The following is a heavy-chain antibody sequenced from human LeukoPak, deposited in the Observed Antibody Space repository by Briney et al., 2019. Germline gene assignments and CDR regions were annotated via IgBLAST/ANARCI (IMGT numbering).Heavy chain of an antibody. CDR3: ARDSAVAGSNYYYYYGMDV. J-gene: IGHJ6*02. D-gene: IGHD6-19*01. CDR1: GYTFTGYY. V-gene: IGHV1-2*02. Sequence: GASVKVSCKASGYTFTGYYMHWVRQAPGQGLEWMGWINPNSGGTNYAQKFQGRVTMTRDTSTSTAYMELSRLRSDDTAVYYCARDSAVAGSNYYYYYGMDVWGQGTTVTVSS. CDR2: INPNSGGT.